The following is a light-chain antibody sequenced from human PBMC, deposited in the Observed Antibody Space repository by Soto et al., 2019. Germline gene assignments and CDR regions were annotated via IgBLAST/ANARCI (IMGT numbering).Light chain of an antibody. V-gene: IGLV3-21*04. Sequence: SYELTQPPSVSVAPGKTASISCGGNNIGSKGVHWYQQKPGQAPVLVIYSDTDLPPVIPERFSGSNSANLATLTISRVEAGDEADYYCQVWDSGXAHVXXXXXXKLTVL. J-gene: IGLJ2*01. CDR1: NIGSKG. CDR3: QVWDSGXAHVX. CDR2: SDT.